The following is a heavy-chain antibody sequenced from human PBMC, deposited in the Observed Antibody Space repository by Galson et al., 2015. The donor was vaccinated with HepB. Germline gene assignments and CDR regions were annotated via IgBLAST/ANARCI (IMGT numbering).Heavy chain of an antibody. CDR2: ISYDGSSK. V-gene: IGHV3-30-3*01. J-gene: IGHJ6*02. Sequence: SLRLSCAASGFTFSSYAMHWVRQAPGKGLEWVAVISYDGSSKYYADSVKGRFTISRDNSKNTLYLQMNSLRAEDTAVYYCAREDGSGSYDGPDGMDVWGQGTTVTVSS. D-gene: IGHD3-10*01. CDR3: AREDGSGSYDGPDGMDV. CDR1: GFTFSSYA.